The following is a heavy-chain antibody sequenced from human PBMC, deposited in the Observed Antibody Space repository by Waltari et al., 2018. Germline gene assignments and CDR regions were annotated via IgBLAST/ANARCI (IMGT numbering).Heavy chain of an antibody. CDR2: ISYGGTT. D-gene: IGHD6-25*01. CDR3: AREAASTSKWFDP. CDR1: GGSIRDTYFC. Sequence: QLQLQESGPGLVKPSETLSLTCSVSGGSIRDTYFCWGWIRQAPGRELEWIGGISYGGTTQYNPSLESRVTILLDTSKNQFSLKVRSVTAADTAIYFCAREAASTSKWFDPWGQGILVTVSS. J-gene: IGHJ5*02. V-gene: IGHV4-39*02.